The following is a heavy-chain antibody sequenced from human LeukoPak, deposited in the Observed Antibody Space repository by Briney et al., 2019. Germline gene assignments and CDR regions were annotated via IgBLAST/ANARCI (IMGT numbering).Heavy chain of an antibody. Sequence: SQTLSLTCGISGDSVSSNSAAWNWIRQSPSRGLEWLGRTYYRSEWYYDYAMSVRSRISINPDTSKNQFSLQLNSVTADDTAVYYCARGDSTGWYDFDYWGQGTLVTVSS. J-gene: IGHJ4*02. CDR3: ARGDSTGWYDFDY. CDR1: GDSVSSNSAA. V-gene: IGHV6-1*01. CDR2: TYYRSEWYY. D-gene: IGHD6-19*01.